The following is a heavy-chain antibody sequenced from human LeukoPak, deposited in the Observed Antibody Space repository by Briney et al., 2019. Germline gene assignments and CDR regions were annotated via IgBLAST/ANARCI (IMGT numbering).Heavy chain of an antibody. CDR1: GFTLDDYA. Sequence: GGSLRLSCATSGFTLDDYAMHWVRQAPGKGLEWVSAISWNSGSIGYADSVKGRFTISRDNAKNSLYLQMNSLRAEDTALYYCAKDITVTTGNDAFHIRGQGTMVTVSS. J-gene: IGHJ3*02. V-gene: IGHV3-9*01. CDR2: ISWNSGSI. D-gene: IGHD4-17*01. CDR3: AKDITVTTGNDAFHI.